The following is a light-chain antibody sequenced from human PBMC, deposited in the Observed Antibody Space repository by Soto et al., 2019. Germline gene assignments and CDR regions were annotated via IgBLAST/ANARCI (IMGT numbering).Light chain of an antibody. CDR2: GAS. Sequence: EIVLTQSPGTLSLSPGERATLSCRARQSVSSSYLAWYQQKPGQAPRLLIYGASRRATGIPDRFSGSGSGTDFTFTISRLEPEDFAVYYCQQYGRSPLTFGGGTKVEIK. CDR3: QQYGRSPLT. J-gene: IGKJ4*01. V-gene: IGKV3-20*01. CDR1: QSVSSSY.